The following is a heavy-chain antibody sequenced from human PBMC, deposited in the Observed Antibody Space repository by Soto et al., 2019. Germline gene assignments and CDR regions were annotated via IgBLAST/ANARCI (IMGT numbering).Heavy chain of an antibody. CDR2: INHSGST. V-gene: IGHV4-34*01. CDR1: GGSFSGYY. CDR3: ARAASYYYYGMDV. Sequence: SETLSLTCAVYGGSFSGYYWSWIRQPPGKGLEWIGEINHSGSTNYNPSLKSRVTISVDTSKNQFSLKLSSVTAADTAVYYSARAASYYYYGMDVWGQGTTVTVSS. J-gene: IGHJ6*02.